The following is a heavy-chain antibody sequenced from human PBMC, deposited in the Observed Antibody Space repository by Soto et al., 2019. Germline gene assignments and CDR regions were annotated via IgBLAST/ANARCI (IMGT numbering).Heavy chain of an antibody. CDR3: ARYRREAVAGYTLDN. CDR1: GDSVSSNSAA. CDR2: TKYRSKWYN. Sequence: PSQTLSLTCAISGDSVSSNSAAWNWVRQSPSRGLEWLGRTKYRSKWYNDYATSVKSRIITNADTSKNQFSLQLNSMTAADTAVYYCARYRREAVAGYTLDNWGQGILVTVSS. V-gene: IGHV6-1*01. D-gene: IGHD6-13*01. J-gene: IGHJ4*02.